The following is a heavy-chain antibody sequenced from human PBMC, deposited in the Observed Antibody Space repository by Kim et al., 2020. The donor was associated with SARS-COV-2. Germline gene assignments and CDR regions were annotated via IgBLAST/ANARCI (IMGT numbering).Heavy chain of an antibody. J-gene: IGHJ5*02. CDR3: TSGYCSGGTCYPQFDP. CDR2: IKRKGYNYAT. CDR1: GFTFSGSA. D-gene: IGHD2-15*01. Sequence: GGSLRLSCAASGFTFSGSAMHWVRQAPGKGLEWVGRIKRKGYNYATPYAASVKGRFTISRDDSKNTAYLQMNSLKTEDTAVYYCTSGYCSGGTCYPQFDP. V-gene: IGHV3-73*01.